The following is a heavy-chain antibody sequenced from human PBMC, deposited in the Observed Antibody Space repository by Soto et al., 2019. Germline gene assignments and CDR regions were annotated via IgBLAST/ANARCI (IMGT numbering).Heavy chain of an antibody. V-gene: IGHV3-30-3*01. CDR3: GRSTRGTGVGAMWFDC. CDR1: GFTFSNYA. J-gene: IGHJ5*01. Sequence: QVQLVESGGGVVQPGRSLRLSCAASGFTFSNYAMHWVRQAPGKGLEWVAVISYDGSNKYNVGSVKGRLTISRDNSKNMLYLQMRSVGIEDTAVCFCGRSTRGTGVGAMWFDCWGRGTLVTGSS. CDR2: ISYDGSNK. D-gene: IGHD3-16*01.